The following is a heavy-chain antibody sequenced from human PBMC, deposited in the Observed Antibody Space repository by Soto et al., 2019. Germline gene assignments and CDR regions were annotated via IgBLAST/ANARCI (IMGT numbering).Heavy chain of an antibody. D-gene: IGHD6-13*01. V-gene: IGHV3-30-3*01. Sequence: QVQLVESGGGVVQPGRSLRLSCAASGFTFSSYAMHWVRQAPGKGLEWVAVISYDGSNKYYADSVKGRFTISRDNSKNTLYLQMNSLRAEDTAVYYCARDRRRTAAPTVFDYWGQGTLVTVSS. CDR3: ARDRRRTAAPTVFDY. CDR1: GFTFSSYA. CDR2: ISYDGSNK. J-gene: IGHJ4*02.